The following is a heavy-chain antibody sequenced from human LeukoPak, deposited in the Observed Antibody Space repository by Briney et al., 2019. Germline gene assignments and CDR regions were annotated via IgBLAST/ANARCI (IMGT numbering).Heavy chain of an antibody. J-gene: IGHJ3*02. CDR1: GFTFSNYG. CDR2: IRYDGSNK. CDR3: ARTIFGVTHGFDI. V-gene: IGHV3-30*02. Sequence: GGSLRLSCAASGFTFSNYGMHWVRQAPGKGLEWVAFIRYDGSNKYYADSVKGRFTISRDNSKNTLYLQMNSLTAEDTAVYYCARTIFGVTHGFDIWGQGTMVTVSS. D-gene: IGHD3-3*01.